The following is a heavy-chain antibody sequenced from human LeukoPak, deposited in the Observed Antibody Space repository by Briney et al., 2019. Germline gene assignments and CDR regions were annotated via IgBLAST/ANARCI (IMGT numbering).Heavy chain of an antibody. CDR3: AGPFMGAYAFDI. CDR1: GFTFRSYE. J-gene: IGHJ3*02. CDR2: LSSSGSAF. Sequence: PGGSLTLSCEDSGFTFRSYEMNWVRQAPGKGLEWIAYLSSSGSAFSYADSVKGRFTISRDNAKNSLYLQMNSLRAEDTAVYYCAGPFMGAYAFDIWGQGTMVTVSS. V-gene: IGHV3-48*03. D-gene: IGHD1-26*01.